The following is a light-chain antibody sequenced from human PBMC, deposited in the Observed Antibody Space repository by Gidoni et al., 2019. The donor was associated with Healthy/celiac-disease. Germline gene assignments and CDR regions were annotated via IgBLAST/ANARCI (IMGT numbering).Light chain of an antibody. J-gene: IGKJ1*01. V-gene: IGKV4-1*01. Sequence: IVMTQSPDSLAVFLGERATINCKSSQSVLYSSNNKNYLAWYQQKPGQPPKLLIYWASTRESGVPDRFSGSGSGTDFTLTISSLQAEDVAVYYCQQYYSTPPRTFGQGTKVEIK. CDR1: QSVLYSSNNKNY. CDR2: WAS. CDR3: QQYYSTPPRT.